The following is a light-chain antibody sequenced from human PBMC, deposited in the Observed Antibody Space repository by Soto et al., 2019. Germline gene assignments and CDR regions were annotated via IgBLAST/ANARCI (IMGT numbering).Light chain of an antibody. J-gene: IGKJ2*01. CDR2: KAF. Sequence: DVVMTQSPLSLPVTLGQPASISCRSSQSIVHSDGKADWSWFQQRPAQSPRRLIYKAFNRDSGVPDRFSGSGSGTYFTLNISRVEADDVGVYYCMQGTHWPPVTFGQGTKLEIK. V-gene: IGKV2-30*02. CDR1: QSIVHSDGKAD. CDR3: MQGTHWPPVT.